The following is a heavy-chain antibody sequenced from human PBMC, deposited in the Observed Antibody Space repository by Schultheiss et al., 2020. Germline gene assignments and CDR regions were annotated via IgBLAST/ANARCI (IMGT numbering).Heavy chain of an antibody. D-gene: IGHD5-24*01. CDR1: GGSISSYY. J-gene: IGHJ6*02. V-gene: IGHV4-59*12. Sequence: SQTLSLTCTVSGGSISSYYWGWIRQPPGKGLEWIGYIYYSGSTNYNPSLKSRVTISVDTSKNQFSLKLSSVTAADKAVYYCARVGLMATITDYYYYGMDVWGQGTTVTVSS. CDR2: IYYSGST. CDR3: ARVGLMATITDYYYYGMDV.